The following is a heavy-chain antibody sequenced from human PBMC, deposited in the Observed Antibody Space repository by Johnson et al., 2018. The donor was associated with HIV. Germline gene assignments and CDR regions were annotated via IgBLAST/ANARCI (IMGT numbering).Heavy chain of an antibody. CDR2: ISYDGSNK. V-gene: IGHV3-30*04. CDR1: GFTFSSYA. CDR3: ARQFRSVGAPDAFDI. J-gene: IGHJ3*02. D-gene: IGHD1-26*01. Sequence: QVQLVESGGGVVQPGRSLRLSCAASGFTFSSYAMHWVRQAPGKGLEWVAVISYDGSNKYYADSVKGRCTISRDNSKNTLYLQMNSLRAEDTAVYYCARQFRSVGAPDAFDIWGQGTMVTVSS.